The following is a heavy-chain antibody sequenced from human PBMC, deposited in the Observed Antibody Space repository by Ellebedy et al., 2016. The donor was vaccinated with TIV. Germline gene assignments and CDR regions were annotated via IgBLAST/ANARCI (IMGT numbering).Heavy chain of an antibody. CDR2: ISYDGSNK. V-gene: IGHV3-30*03. D-gene: IGHD6-13*01. CDR3: VLAAAKVDY. CDR1: GFTFSSYG. Sequence: PGGSLRLSCAASGFTFSSYGMHWVRQAPGKGLEWVAVISYDGSNKYYADSVKGRFTISRDNSKNTLYLQMNSLRAEDTAGYYCVLAAAKVDYWGQGTLVTVSS. J-gene: IGHJ4*02.